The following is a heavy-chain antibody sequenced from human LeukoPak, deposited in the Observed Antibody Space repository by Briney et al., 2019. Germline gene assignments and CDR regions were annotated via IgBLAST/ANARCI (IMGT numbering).Heavy chain of an antibody. CDR1: GYSINSGYY. CDR2: IYHSGKT. V-gene: IGHV4-38-2*02. J-gene: IGHJ4*02. Sequence: SETLSLTCKVSGYSINSGYYWGWIRQPPGKGLEWIGSIYHSGKTYYNPSLKSRVTISVETSKNQFSLKLSSMTAADTAVYYCARAGVGYCSGGSCYSFSNWGQGTLVTVSS. D-gene: IGHD2-15*01. CDR3: ARAGVGYCSGGSCYSFSN.